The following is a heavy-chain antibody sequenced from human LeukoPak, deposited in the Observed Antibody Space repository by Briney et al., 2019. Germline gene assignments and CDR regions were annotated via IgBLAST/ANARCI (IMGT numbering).Heavy chain of an antibody. J-gene: IGHJ4*02. CDR2: IYTSGST. CDR1: GGSIISYY. Sequence: SETLSLTCTVSGGSIISYYWSWIRQPAGKGLEWIGRIYTSGSTNYNPSLKSRVTMSVDTSKNQFSLKLSSVTAADTAVYYCARGYCSGGSCYSLDYWGQGTLVTVSS. V-gene: IGHV4-4*07. CDR3: ARGYCSGGSCYSLDY. D-gene: IGHD2-15*01.